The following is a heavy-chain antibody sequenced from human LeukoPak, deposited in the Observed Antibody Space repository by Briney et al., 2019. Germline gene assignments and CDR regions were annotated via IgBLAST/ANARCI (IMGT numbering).Heavy chain of an antibody. D-gene: IGHD3-9*01. Sequence: ASVKVSCKASGGTFSSYAISWVRQAPGQGLEWMGGIIPIFGTANYAQKFQGRVTITADESTSTAYMELSSLRSEDTAVYYCARGRKGYDILTGYYTFDYWGRGTLVTVSS. J-gene: IGHJ4*02. CDR2: IIPIFGTA. CDR1: GGTFSSYA. CDR3: ARGRKGYDILTGYYTFDY. V-gene: IGHV1-69*13.